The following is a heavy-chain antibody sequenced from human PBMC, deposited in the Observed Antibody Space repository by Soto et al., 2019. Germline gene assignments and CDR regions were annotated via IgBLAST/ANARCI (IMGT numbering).Heavy chain of an antibody. CDR1: GGSISSGGYY. J-gene: IGHJ6*02. D-gene: IGHD5-12*01. Sequence: SETLSLTCTVSGGSISSGGYYWSWIRQHPGKGLEWIGYIYYSGSTYYNPSLKSRVTISVDTSKNQFSLKLSSVTAADTAVYYCAREQADIVATFYYYYYGMDVWGQGTTVTVS. CDR2: IYYSGST. CDR3: AREQADIVATFYYYYYGMDV. V-gene: IGHV4-31*03.